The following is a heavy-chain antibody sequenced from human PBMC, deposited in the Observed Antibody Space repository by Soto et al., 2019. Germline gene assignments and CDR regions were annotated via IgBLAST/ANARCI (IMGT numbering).Heavy chain of an antibody. D-gene: IGHD2-21*01. Sequence: SETLSLTCTVSGDSISSYYWSWIRQPPGKGLEWIGFIHYSGSTNYNPSLKGRVTMSVDTSKNQFSLKLTSVNTADTAIYYCTRGGDPYKTGHWGQGTLVTVSS. CDR1: GDSISSYY. V-gene: IGHV4-59*01. CDR2: IHYSGST. CDR3: TRGGDPYKTGH. J-gene: IGHJ4*02.